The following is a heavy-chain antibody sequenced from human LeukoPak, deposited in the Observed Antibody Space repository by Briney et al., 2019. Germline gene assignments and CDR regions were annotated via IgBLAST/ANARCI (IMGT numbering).Heavy chain of an antibody. CDR1: DDSITMYY. Sequence: SETLSLTCSVSDDSITMYYWTWIRQPPGKGLEWIGYVDHTGSTNFNPSLNGRVSISRDTTKNLFSLRLRSVTAADTAVYFCARGRVSSSTSYSTYYYYFYMDVWGEGTTVTVSS. CDR3: ARGRVSSSTSYSTYYYYFYMDV. D-gene: IGHD5-18*01. CDR2: VDHTGST. J-gene: IGHJ6*03. V-gene: IGHV4-59*01.